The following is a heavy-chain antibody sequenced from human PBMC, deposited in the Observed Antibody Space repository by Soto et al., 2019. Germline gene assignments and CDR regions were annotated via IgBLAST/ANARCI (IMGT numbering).Heavy chain of an antibody. CDR1: GYTFTGHY. CDR2: IGPESGAT. CDR3: GGGRSGQIVVFY. J-gene: IGHJ4*02. V-gene: IGHV1-2*02. D-gene: IGHD5-12*01. Sequence: ASVKVSCKASGYTFTGHYIHWVRQAPEQGPEWMGEIGPESGATRYAQKFQGRVTMTMDMSITTVYMELSNLSPDDTAVYYCGGGRSGQIVVFYWGQGTPVTVSS.